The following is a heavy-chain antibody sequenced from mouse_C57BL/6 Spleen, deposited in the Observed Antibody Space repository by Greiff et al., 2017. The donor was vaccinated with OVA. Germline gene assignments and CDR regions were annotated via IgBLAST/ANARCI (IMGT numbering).Heavy chain of an antibody. Sequence: QVQLQQPGAELVKPGASVKLSCKASGYTFTSYWMQWVKQRPGQGLEWIGEIDPSDSYTNYNQKFKGKATLTVDTSSSTAYMQLSSLTSEDSAVYYCARTERQLRSRDYWGQGTTLTVSS. J-gene: IGHJ2*01. CDR1: GYTFTSYW. CDR3: ARTERQLRSRDY. D-gene: IGHD3-2*02. V-gene: IGHV1-50*01. CDR2: IDPSDSYT.